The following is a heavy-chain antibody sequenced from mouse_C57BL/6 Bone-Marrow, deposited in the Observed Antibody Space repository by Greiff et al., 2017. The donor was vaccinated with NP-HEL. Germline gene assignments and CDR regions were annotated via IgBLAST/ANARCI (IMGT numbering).Heavy chain of an antibody. D-gene: IGHD2-4*01. Sequence: EVKLMESGGGLVQPGGSLSLSCAASGFTFTDYYMSWVRQPPGKALEWLGFIRNKANGYTTEYSASLKGRFTISRATSQSILYLQRNAQRAEDSATYYCARSIYYDYADDPVYAMDYGGQGTSVTVSA. V-gene: IGHV7-3*01. CDR1: GFTFTDYY. J-gene: IGHJ4*01. CDR2: IRNKANGYTT. CDR3: ARSIYYDYADDPVYAMDY.